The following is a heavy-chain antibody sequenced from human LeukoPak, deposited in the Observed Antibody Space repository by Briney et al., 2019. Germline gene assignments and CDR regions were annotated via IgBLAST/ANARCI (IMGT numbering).Heavy chain of an antibody. CDR3: ARGRGYSYGLDY. D-gene: IGHD5-18*01. J-gene: IGHJ4*02. CDR2: IYSSGST. Sequence: SETLCLTCTVSGGSISTYYWSWIRQPPGKGLEWIGYIYSSGSTDYNPSLKRRVTISVDTSKNQFSLKLTSVTAADTAVYYCARGRGYSYGLDYWGQGTLVTVSS. CDR1: GGSISTYY. V-gene: IGHV4-59*01.